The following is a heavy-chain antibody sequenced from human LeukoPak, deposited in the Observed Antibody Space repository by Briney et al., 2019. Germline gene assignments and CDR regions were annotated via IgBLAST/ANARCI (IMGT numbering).Heavy chain of an antibody. CDR2: IYYSGST. Sequence: LRLSCAASGFTFSDYYMSWIRQPPGKGLEWIGYIYYSGSTYYNPSLKSRVTISVDTSKNQFSLKLSSVTAADTAVYYCARGMTEMATGGANAFDIWGQGTMVTVSS. CDR1: GFTFSDYY. D-gene: IGHD5-24*01. CDR3: ARGMTEMATGGANAFDI. V-gene: IGHV4-30-4*08. J-gene: IGHJ3*02.